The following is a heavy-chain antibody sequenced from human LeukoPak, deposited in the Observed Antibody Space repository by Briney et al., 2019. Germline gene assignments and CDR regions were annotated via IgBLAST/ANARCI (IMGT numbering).Heavy chain of an antibody. CDR2: IYYSGST. CDR3: ARPHGETGFDY. D-gene: IGHD3-10*01. Sequence: ASETLSLTCTVSGGSISSSSYYWGWIRQPPGKGLEWIGSIYYSGSTYYNPSLKSRVTISVDTSKNQFSLKLSSVTAADTAVYYCARPHGETGFDYWGQGTLVTVSS. J-gene: IGHJ4*02. V-gene: IGHV4-39*01. CDR1: GGSISSSSYY.